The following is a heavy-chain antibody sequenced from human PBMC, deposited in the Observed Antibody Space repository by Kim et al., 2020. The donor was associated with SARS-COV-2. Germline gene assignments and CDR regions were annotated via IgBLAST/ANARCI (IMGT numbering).Heavy chain of an antibody. CDR3: ASGFTMVRGVPPSWFEP. D-gene: IGHD3-10*01. V-gene: IGHV3-21*01. J-gene: IGHJ5*02. Sequence: VKGRFTISRDNAKNARYLQMNSVRAEDTAGYYCASGFTMVRGVPPSWFEPWGQGTLVTVSS.